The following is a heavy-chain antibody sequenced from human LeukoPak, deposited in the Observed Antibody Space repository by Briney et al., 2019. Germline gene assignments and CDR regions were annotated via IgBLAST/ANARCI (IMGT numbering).Heavy chain of an antibody. D-gene: IGHD7-27*01. V-gene: IGHV3-23*01. CDR3: AIDPNWGTHS. Sequence: PGVSLRLSCAASGFTFSSYAMSWVRQAPGKGLEWVSAISGSGGSTYYADSVKGRFTISRDNSKNALYLQMNSLRVEDTAVYYCAIDPNWGTHSWGQGVLVTVSS. J-gene: IGHJ4*02. CDR1: GFTFSSYA. CDR2: ISGSGGST.